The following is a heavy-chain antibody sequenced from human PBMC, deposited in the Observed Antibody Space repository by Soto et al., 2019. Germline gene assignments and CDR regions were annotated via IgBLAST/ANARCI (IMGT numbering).Heavy chain of an antibody. CDR2: INAGNGNT. Sequence: QVQLGQSGAEAKKPGASVKVSCKAAGYTFTSYAIHWVRQAPGQRLEWMGWINAGNGNTKYSQKVQGRVTITRDTSASTAYMELSSLKSADTAVYYCARGDWWLFDYWGQGTLVTVSS. J-gene: IGHJ4*02. CDR1: GYTFTSYA. D-gene: IGHD2-8*02. V-gene: IGHV1-3*01. CDR3: ARGDWWLFDY.